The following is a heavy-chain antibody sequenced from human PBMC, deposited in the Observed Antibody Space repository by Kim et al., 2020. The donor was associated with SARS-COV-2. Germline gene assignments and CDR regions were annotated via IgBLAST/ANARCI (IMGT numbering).Heavy chain of an antibody. Sequence: GGSLRLSCAASGFTFGDYAMHWVRQAPGKGLEWVSGISWNSGSIGYADSVKGRFTISRDNAKNSLYLQMNSLRAEDTALYYCAKDRGIAAAGGYYGMDVWGQGTTVTVSS. CDR3: AKDRGIAAAGGYYGMDV. CDR2: ISWNSGSI. V-gene: IGHV3-9*01. CDR1: GFTFGDYA. D-gene: IGHD6-13*01. J-gene: IGHJ6*02.